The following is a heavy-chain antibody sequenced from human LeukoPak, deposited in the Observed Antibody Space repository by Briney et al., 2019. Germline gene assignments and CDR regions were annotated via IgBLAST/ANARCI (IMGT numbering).Heavy chain of an antibody. D-gene: IGHD4-17*01. Sequence: GGSLRLSCAASGFTSSSYGMHWVRQAPGKGLEWVAFIRYDGSNKYYADSVKGRFTISRDNSKNTLYLQMSSLRAEDTAVYYCAKDPNGDYIGAFDIWGQGTMVTASS. CDR1: GFTSSSYG. J-gene: IGHJ3*02. CDR2: IRYDGSNK. CDR3: AKDPNGDYIGAFDI. V-gene: IGHV3-30*02.